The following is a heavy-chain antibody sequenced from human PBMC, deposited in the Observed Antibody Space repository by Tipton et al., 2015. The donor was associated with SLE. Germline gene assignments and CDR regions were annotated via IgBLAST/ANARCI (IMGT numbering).Heavy chain of an antibody. CDR3: ARGGEYGSSWYPRYYYYMDV. J-gene: IGHJ6*03. CDR2: ISNSGRT. Sequence: TLSLTCTVSGGPIRSSSSHWGWIRQPPGKGLEWIGSISNSGRTAYNPSLKTRVAISLDSSKNQFSLTLRSVTAADTAVYYCARGGEYGSSWYPRYYYYMDVWGKGTTVTVSS. CDR1: GGPIRSSSSH. V-gene: IGHV4-39*07. D-gene: IGHD6-13*01.